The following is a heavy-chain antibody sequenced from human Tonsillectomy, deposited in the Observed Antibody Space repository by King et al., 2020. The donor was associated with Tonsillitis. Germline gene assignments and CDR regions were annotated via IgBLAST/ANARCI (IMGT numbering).Heavy chain of an antibody. D-gene: IGHD6-19*01. CDR3: ARRAPYSSGWFNY. Sequence: VQLQQWGAGLLKPSETLSLTCAVFGGSFSSYYWNWIRQPPGKGLEWIGEINHSGSTYYNPSLKSRVTISIDTSKNQLSLNLSSVTAADTAIYYCARRAPYSSGWFNYWGQGSLVTVSS. V-gene: IGHV4-34*01. CDR1: GGSFSSYY. CDR2: INHSGST. J-gene: IGHJ4*02.